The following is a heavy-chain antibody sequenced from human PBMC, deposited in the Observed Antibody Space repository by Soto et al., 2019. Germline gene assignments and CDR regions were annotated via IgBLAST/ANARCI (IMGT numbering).Heavy chain of an antibody. D-gene: IGHD5-12*01. CDR2: IHYNGNT. V-gene: IGHV4-59*01. Sequence: QVQLQVSAPGLVKPSETLSLTCTVSGDSISAYSWSWVRQPTGKGLEWIGNIHYNGNTKYNPSLKSRVSMSVDTSKNQFSLRLIAVTAADTAKYFCAREGNLGRWLQPLDFWGQGTLVTVSS. J-gene: IGHJ4*02. CDR3: AREGNLGRWLQPLDF. CDR1: GDSISAYS.